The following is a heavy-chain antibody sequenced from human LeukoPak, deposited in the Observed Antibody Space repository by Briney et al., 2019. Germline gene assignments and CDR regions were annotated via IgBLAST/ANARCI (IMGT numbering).Heavy chain of an antibody. V-gene: IGHV3-23*01. CDR1: GFSFNSYA. J-gene: IGHJ1*01. CDR2: INNDGDST. CDR3: AQQVGYCSSGNCYFTY. Sequence: GGSLRLSCAASGFSFNSYAMSWVRQAPGKGLEWVSAINNDGDSTYSADSVKGRFTVSRDNSKNTLYLQMNSLRAEDAAVYYCAQQVGYCSSGNCYFTYWGQGTLVTVSS. D-gene: IGHD2-15*01.